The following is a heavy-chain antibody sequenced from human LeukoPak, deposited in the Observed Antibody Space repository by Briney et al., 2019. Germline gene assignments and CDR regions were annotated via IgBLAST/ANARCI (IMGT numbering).Heavy chain of an antibody. J-gene: IGHJ6*02. CDR3: ARGKDHDDDGMDV. D-gene: IGHD1-1*01. CDR2: IIPFFGTP. V-gene: IGHV1-69*06. Sequence: SVKVSCKTSGGAFSSYAINWVRQAPGQGLEWMGLIIPFFGTPNYAQRVKGRVTISADKSTSTLYMQLSSLRSEDTAVYYCARGKDHDDDGMDVWGQGTTVTVSS. CDR1: GGAFSSYA.